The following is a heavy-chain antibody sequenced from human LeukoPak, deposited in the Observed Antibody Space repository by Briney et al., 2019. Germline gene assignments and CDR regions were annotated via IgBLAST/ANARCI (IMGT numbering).Heavy chain of an antibody. CDR2: ISYDGSQK. D-gene: IGHD6-13*01. CDR1: GFTFSSYG. Sequence: PGGSLRLSCAASGFTFSSYGMDWVRQAPGKGLEWVSGISYDGSQKNYADSVKGRFTISRDSSKNTLYLQMNSLRAEDTAVYFCAKYEGSWYCNFQHWGQGTLVTVSS. J-gene: IGHJ1*01. CDR3: AKYEGSWYCNFQH. V-gene: IGHV3-30*18.